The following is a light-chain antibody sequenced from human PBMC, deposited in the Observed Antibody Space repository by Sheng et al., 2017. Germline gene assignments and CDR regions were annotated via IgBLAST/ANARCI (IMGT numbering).Light chain of an antibody. CDR1: LSISRN. Sequence: DIVMTQSPATLSVSPGERATLSCRASLSISRNLAWYQHKPGQAPRLLIYAASTRATGVPARFSGSGSGTEFTLTISGLQSEDSAVYYCQQYNNWPPATFAQGTKVEVK. V-gene: IGKV3-15*01. CDR3: QQYNNWPPAT. J-gene: IGKJ1*01. CDR2: AAS.